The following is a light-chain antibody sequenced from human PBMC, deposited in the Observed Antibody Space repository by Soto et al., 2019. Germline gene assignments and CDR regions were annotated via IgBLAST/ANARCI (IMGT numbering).Light chain of an antibody. V-gene: IGLV2-11*01. Sequence: QSALTQPRSVSGSPGQSVSISCTGSNRDIGIYNFVSWYQQHPGEAPRLIINDVTKRPSGVPDRFSGSKSGNTASLTISGLQGDDEADYYCSSLTDTCTLIFGGGTKLTVL. J-gene: IGLJ2*01. CDR3: SSLTDTCTLI. CDR2: DVT. CDR1: NRDIGIYNF.